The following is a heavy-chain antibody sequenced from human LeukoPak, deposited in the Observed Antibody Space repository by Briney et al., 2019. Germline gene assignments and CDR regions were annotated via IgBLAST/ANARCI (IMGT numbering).Heavy chain of an antibody. CDR2: IYHSGST. V-gene: IGHV4-4*02. CDR1: GGSISSSNW. CDR3: ASEAFSGSYSYYFDY. Sequence: SETLSLTCAVSGGSISSSNWWSWVRQPPGKGLEWIGEIYHSGSTNYNPSLKSRVTISVDKPKNQFSLKLSSVTAADTAVYYCASEAFSGSYSYYFDYWGQGTLVTVSS. J-gene: IGHJ4*02. D-gene: IGHD1-26*01.